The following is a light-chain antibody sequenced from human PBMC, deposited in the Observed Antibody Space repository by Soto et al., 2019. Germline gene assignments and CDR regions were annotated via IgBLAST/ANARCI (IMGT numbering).Light chain of an antibody. Sequence: EIVLTQSPGTLSLSPGERATLSCSASQSVSSSYLAWYQQKPGQAPRLLIYGASGRATGIPDRFSGSGSGTDFTLTISRLEPEDFAVYYCQQYGSSPPWTFGQGTKVDIK. CDR1: QSVSSSY. V-gene: IGKV3-20*01. CDR3: QQYGSSPPWT. CDR2: GAS. J-gene: IGKJ1*01.